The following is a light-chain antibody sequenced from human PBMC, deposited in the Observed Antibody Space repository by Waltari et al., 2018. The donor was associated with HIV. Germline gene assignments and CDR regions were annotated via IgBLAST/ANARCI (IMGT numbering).Light chain of an antibody. V-gene: IGLV4-69*01. CDR1: NGHASYA. CDR2: LNSDGSH. J-gene: IGLJ3*02. Sequence: QVVLTQSPSASASLGASVKLTCTLSNGHASYAIAWHQQQPEKGPRVLVKLNSDGSHFKGDGIPGRFSGSSSGAERYLTISSLQSEDEADYYCQTWGPGFQVFGGGTKLTVL. CDR3: QTWGPGFQV.